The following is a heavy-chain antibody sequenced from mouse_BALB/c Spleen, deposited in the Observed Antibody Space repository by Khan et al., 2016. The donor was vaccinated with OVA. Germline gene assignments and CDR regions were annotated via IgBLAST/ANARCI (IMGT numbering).Heavy chain of an antibody. CDR1: GYSFTLYY. J-gene: IGHJ3*01. CDR2: VNPNTDNI. V-gene: IGHV1-26*01. CDR3: ARGYDFFAS. Sequence: VRLQQSGPDLVKPGASVKISCKASGYSFTLYYMSWVKQNHGKSLEWIGRVNPNTDNINYNQEFKGKAILTVDKSSNTAYMELRSLTSEDSAVYFWARGYDFFASWGQGTLVTVSA. D-gene: IGHD2-14*01.